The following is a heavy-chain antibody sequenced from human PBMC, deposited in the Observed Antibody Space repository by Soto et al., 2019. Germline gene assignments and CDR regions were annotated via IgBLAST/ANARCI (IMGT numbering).Heavy chain of an antibody. J-gene: IGHJ6*02. Sequence: SETLSLTCAVYGGSFSGYYWSWIRQPPGKGLEWIGEINHSGSTNYNPSLKSRVTISEDTSKNQFSLKLSSVTAADTAVYYCARGRGYSSNYGMDVWGQGTTVTVSS. CDR3: ARGRGYSSNYGMDV. CDR1: GGSFSGYY. D-gene: IGHD5-18*01. V-gene: IGHV4-34*01. CDR2: INHSGST.